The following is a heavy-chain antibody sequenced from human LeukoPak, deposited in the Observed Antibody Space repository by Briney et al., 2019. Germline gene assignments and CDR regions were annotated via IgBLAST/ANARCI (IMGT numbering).Heavy chain of an antibody. Sequence: GGSLRLSCAASGFTFSSYVLSWVRQAPGKGLEWVSAISGSAGSTYYADSVKGRFTISRDNSKNTLYLQMNSLRAEDTAVYYCARDGWELLSHYYGMDVWGQGTTVTVSS. CDR3: ARDGWELLSHYYGMDV. CDR2: ISGSAGST. J-gene: IGHJ6*02. D-gene: IGHD1-26*01. V-gene: IGHV3-23*01. CDR1: GFTFSSYV.